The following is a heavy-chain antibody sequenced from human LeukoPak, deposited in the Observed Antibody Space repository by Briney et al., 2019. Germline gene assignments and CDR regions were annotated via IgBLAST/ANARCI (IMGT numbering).Heavy chain of an antibody. V-gene: IGHV3-53*01. Sequence: GGSLRLSCAASGFTVSSNYMTWVRQAPGKGLEWVSVLYRGGSTYYADSVKGRFTISRDNSKNTLYLQMNSLRAEDTAVYYCASVLAVAHLPLAFDIWGQGTVVTVS. CDR3: ASVLAVAHLPLAFDI. CDR1: GFTVSSNY. D-gene: IGHD6-19*01. CDR2: LYRGGST. J-gene: IGHJ3*02.